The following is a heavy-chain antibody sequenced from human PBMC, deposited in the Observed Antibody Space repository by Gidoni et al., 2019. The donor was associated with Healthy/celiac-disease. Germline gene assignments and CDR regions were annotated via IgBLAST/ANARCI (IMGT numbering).Heavy chain of an antibody. J-gene: IGHJ6*02. CDR3: ARGEQGYSSSSSSYYYYGMDV. D-gene: IGHD6-6*01. CDR1: GGTFSSYA. CDR2: IIPIFGTA. Sequence: QVQLVQSGAEVKKPGSSVKVSCKASGGTFSSYAISWVRQAPGQGLEWMGGIIPIFGTANYAQKFQGRVTMTADESTSTAYMELSSLRSEDTAVYYCARGEQGYSSSSSSYYYYGMDVWGQGTTVTVSS. V-gene: IGHV1-69*01.